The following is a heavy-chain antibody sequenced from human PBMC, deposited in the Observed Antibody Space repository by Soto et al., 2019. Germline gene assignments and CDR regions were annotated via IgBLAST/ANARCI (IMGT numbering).Heavy chain of an antibody. CDR2: FYRTGNT. CDR3: ARLFWRGSNFDS. J-gene: IGHJ4*02. Sequence: QVQLKESGPGLVKPSETLSLTCTVSGDSITSYYCIWVRQPPGKGLEWIEYFYRTGNTNYNPSLKIRVTMSIATSNNQFSLKLNSVTAADTAVYYCARLFWRGSNFDSWGQGSLVTVSS. V-gene: IGHV4-59*08. CDR1: GDSITSYY. D-gene: IGHD3-3*01.